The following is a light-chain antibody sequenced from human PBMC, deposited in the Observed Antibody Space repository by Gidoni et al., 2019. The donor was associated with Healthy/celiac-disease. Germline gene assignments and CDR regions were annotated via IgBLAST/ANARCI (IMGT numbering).Light chain of an antibody. CDR3: TAWDETLDGLV. CDR2: IND. V-gene: IGLV1-44*01. J-gene: IGLJ2*01. Sequence: QSVLTPPPSASGAPGPRVSLSCSGSSSNIGFNTVNWYQHLPGTAPKLLIYINDQRPSGVPDRFSGSKSGTSASLAISGLQSEDEAHYYCTAWDETLDGLVFGGGTKLTVL. CDR1: SSNIGFNT.